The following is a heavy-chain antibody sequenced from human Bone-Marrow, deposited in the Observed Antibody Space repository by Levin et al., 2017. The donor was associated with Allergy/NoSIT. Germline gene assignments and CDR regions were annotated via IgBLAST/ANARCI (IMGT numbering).Heavy chain of an antibody. V-gene: IGHV4-39*01. Sequence: SQTLSLPCSVSGGSISGSSYYWGWIRQPPGKGLEWIAKIHYNGRTSYNPSLKSRVTVFVDTSKNQFSLRLSSVTAAETALYYCARYGGRSFSAWFDPWGQGTLVTVSS. J-gene: IGHJ5*02. CDR3: ARYGGRSFSAWFDP. CDR1: GGSISGSSYY. CDR2: IHYNGRT. D-gene: IGHD2-15*01.